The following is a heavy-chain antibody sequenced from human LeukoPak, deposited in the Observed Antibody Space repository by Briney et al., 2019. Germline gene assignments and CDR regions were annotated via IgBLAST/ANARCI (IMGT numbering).Heavy chain of an antibody. Sequence: PGRSLRLSCAASGFTFRDYAVHWVRQAPGKGLEWMGAVSYDGSNKYYAASVRGRFTISRDNSKNILYLQMNTLRAEDTAVYYCAKSADEYSSNWYILAYWGQGTLVTVSS. CDR1: GFTFRDYA. J-gene: IGHJ4*02. D-gene: IGHD6-13*01. CDR3: AKSADEYSSNWYILAY. CDR2: VSYDGSNK. V-gene: IGHV3-30-3*02.